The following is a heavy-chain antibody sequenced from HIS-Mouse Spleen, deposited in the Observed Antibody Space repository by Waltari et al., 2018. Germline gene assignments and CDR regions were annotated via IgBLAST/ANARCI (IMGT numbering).Heavy chain of an antibody. CDR2: IYYSGST. CDR3: AREIPYSSSWYDWYFDL. CDR1: VGSSSSRSSY. V-gene: IGHV4-39*07. D-gene: IGHD6-13*01. Sequence: QLQLQESGPGLVKPSESLSLTCTVSVGSSSSRSSYWGWIRQPPGKGPEWIGSIYYSGSTYYNPSLKSRVTISVDTSKNQFSLKLSSVTAADTAVYYCAREIPYSSSWYDWYFDLWGRGTLVTVSS. J-gene: IGHJ2*01.